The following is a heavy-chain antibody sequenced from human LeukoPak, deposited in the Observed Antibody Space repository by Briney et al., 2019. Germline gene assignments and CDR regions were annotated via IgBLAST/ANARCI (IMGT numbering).Heavy chain of an antibody. V-gene: IGHV3-23*01. CDR3: AKGNYDSSGYYYVGGDAFDI. Sequence: GGSLRLSCAASRFTFSNYAMSWVRQAPGKGLEWVSGISGSGGSTYYADSVKGRFTISRDNSKNTLYLQMNSLRAEDTAVYYCAKGNYDSSGYYYVGGDAFDIWGQGTMVTVSS. J-gene: IGHJ3*02. D-gene: IGHD3-22*01. CDR1: RFTFSNYA. CDR2: ISGSGGST.